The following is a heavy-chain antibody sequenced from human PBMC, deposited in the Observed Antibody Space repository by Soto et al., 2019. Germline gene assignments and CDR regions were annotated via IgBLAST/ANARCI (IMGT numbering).Heavy chain of an antibody. CDR3: ASSRGTYGPYRGGGYGGMDV. D-gene: IGHD3-22*01. CDR2: IYYSGST. J-gene: IGHJ6*02. CDR1: GGSISSGGYY. Sequence: QVQLQESGPGLVKPSQTLSLTCTVSGGSISSGGYYWSWIRQHPGKGLEWIGYIYYSGSTYYNPSVKSRVTISVDTSKNQFSLKLSSVTAADTAVYYCASSRGTYGPYRGGGYGGMDVWGQGTTVTVSS. V-gene: IGHV4-31*03.